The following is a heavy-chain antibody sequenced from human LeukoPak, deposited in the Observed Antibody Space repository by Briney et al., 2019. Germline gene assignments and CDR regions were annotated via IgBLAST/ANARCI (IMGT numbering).Heavy chain of an antibody. Sequence: ASVKVSCKASGGTFSSYAISWVRQAPGLGLEWMGGIIPIFGTANYAQKFQGRVTITTDESTSTAYMELSSLRSEDTAVYYCARDMGDWYFDLWGRGTLVTVSS. J-gene: IGHJ2*01. D-gene: IGHD3-16*01. CDR2: IIPIFGTA. CDR1: GGTFSSYA. V-gene: IGHV1-69*05. CDR3: ARDMGDWYFDL.